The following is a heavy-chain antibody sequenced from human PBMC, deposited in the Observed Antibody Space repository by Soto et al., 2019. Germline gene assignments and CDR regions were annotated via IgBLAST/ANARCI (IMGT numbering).Heavy chain of an antibody. CDR1: VVSISGAGYY. V-gene: IGHV4-31*03. J-gene: IGHJ5*02. Sequence: PWETLSLTCSFSVVSISGAGYYCNWFRQYPGKGLEWIGYIYYNGSSDYNPSLKSRITMSVDMSKNQFSLKLSSVTAADTAFYYCAREIVARRGSNWFEPWGQGTLVNVSS. CDR2: IYYNGSS. D-gene: IGHD6-6*01. CDR3: AREIVARRGSNWFEP.